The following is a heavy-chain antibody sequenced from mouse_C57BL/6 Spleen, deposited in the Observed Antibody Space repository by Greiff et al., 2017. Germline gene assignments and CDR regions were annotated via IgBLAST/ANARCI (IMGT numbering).Heavy chain of an antibody. J-gene: IGHJ2*01. CDR1: GFNIKDYY. CDR2: IDPEDGEN. D-gene: IGHD2-5*01. Sequence: VQLQQSGAELVKPGASVKLSCTASGFNIKDYYMHWVKQRTEQGLEWIGRIDPEDGENKYAPRFQGKATITADTSSNTAYLQLSSLTSEDTAVYYCARDYSNYFDYWGQGTTLTVSS. CDR3: ARDYSNYFDY. V-gene: IGHV14-2*01.